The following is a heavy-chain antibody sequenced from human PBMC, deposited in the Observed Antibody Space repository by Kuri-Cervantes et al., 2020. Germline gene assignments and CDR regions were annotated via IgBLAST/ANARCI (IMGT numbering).Heavy chain of an antibody. D-gene: IGHD1-26*01. CDR3: VRDGTRGAFDI. CDR2: ISSSSSYI. Sequence: GSLRLSCAASRFTFSSYSMNWVRQAPGKGLEWVSSISSSSSYIYYADSVKGRFTISRDNAKNSLYLQMNSLRAEDTAVYYCVRDGTRGAFDIWGQGTMVTVSS. J-gene: IGHJ3*02. V-gene: IGHV3-21*01. CDR1: RFTFSSYS.